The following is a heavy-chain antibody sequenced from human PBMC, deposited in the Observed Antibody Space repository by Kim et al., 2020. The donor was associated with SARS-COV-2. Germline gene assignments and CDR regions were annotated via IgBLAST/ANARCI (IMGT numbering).Heavy chain of an antibody. CDR3: AREGPYCSGGSCYPLYGMDV. CDR2: MNPNSGNT. CDR1: GYTFTSYD. J-gene: IGHJ6*02. D-gene: IGHD2-15*01. V-gene: IGHV1-8*01. Sequence: ASVKVSCKASGYTFTSYDIHWVRQATGQGLEWMGWMNPNSGNTGYAQKFQGRVTMTRNTSISTAYMELSSLRSEDTAVYYCAREGPYCSGGSCYPLYGMDVGGQGTTVTVSS.